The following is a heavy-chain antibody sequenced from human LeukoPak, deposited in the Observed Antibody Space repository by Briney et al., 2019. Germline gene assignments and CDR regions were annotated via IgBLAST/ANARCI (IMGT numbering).Heavy chain of an antibody. Sequence: PSETLSLTCTVSGGSISISSHYWAWIRQPPGKGLEWIGSMYYTGGTYYNPSLKSRVTISIDTSKNQFSLKLNSVTAADTAVYYCARAIAVAVPGDWFDPWGQGTLVTVSS. D-gene: IGHD6-19*01. CDR3: ARAIAVAVPGDWFDP. V-gene: IGHV4-39*07. J-gene: IGHJ5*02. CDR2: MYYTGGT. CDR1: GGSISISSHY.